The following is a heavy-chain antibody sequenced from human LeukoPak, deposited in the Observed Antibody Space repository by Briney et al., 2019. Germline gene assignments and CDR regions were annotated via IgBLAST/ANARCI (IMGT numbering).Heavy chain of an antibody. V-gene: IGHV1-2*02. J-gene: IGHJ5*02. Sequence: ASVKVSCKASGYTFTGYYMHWVRQAPGQGLEWMGWINPNSGGTNYAQKFQGRVTMTRDASISTAYMELSRLRSDDTAVYYCARDPTPEYYYDSSGYFTWGQGTLVTVSS. CDR3: ARDPTPEYYYDSSGYFT. D-gene: IGHD3-22*01. CDR2: INPNSGGT. CDR1: GYTFTGYY.